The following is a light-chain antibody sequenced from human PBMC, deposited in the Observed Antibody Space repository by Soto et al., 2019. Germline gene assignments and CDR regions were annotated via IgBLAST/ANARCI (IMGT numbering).Light chain of an antibody. CDR2: YDD. J-gene: IGLJ2*01. CDR1: SSNIGKNA. CDR3: AAWDDSLNGVV. V-gene: IGLV1-36*01. Sequence: QSVLTQPPSVSEAPRQRVTISCSGSSSNIGKNAVNWYQQFPGKAPKLLIYYDDLLPSGVSDRFSGSKSGTSASLAISGLQSEDEANYSCAAWDDSLNGVVFGGGTQLTVL.